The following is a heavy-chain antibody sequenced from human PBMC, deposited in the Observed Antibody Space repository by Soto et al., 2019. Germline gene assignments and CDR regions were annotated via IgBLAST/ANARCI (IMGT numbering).Heavy chain of an antibody. V-gene: IGHV3-23*01. CDR3: VKWHTSNFDSLPFTGFDF. D-gene: IGHD3-22*01. J-gene: IGHJ4*02. CDR2: MSGDGRT. Sequence: PGGSLRLSCVGSGFTFSDSVMAWVRQAPGKGLEWLSVMSGDGRTLYALSVTGRFTISRDNSKNTLYLQMRSLRAEDAAAYYCVKWHTSNFDSLPFTGFDFWGQGTQVTVSS. CDR1: GFTFSDSV.